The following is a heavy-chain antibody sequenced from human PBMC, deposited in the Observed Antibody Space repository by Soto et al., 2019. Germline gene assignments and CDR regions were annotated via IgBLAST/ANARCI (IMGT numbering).Heavy chain of an antibody. Sequence: PSETLSLTCTVSGGSISSYYWSWIRQPPGKGLEWIGYIYYSGSTNYNPSLKSRVTISVDTSKNQFSLKLSSVTAADTAVYYCARDDYYYGMDVWGQGTTVTVS. V-gene: IGHV4-59*01. J-gene: IGHJ6*02. CDR3: ARDDYYYGMDV. CDR2: IYYSGST. CDR1: GGSISSYY.